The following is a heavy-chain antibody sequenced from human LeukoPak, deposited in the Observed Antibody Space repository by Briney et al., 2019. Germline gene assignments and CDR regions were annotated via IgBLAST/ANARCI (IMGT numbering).Heavy chain of an antibody. CDR1: GYTFTSYG. V-gene: IGHV1-18*01. CDR2: ISAYNGNT. J-gene: IGHJ4*02. CDR3: ARVPNYYDSSGYYFFDY. D-gene: IGHD3-22*01. Sequence: GASVKVSCKASGYTFTSYGISWVRQAPGQGLEWMGWISAYNGNTNYAQKLQGRVTMTTDTSTSTAYMELRSLRSDETAVYYCARVPNYYDSSGYYFFDYWGQGTLVTVSS.